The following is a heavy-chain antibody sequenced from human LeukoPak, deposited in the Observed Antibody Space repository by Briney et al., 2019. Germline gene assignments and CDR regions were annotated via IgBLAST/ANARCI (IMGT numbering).Heavy chain of an antibody. CDR3: ARVGDYGGNSAILDY. V-gene: IGHV4-61*01. CDR2: IYYSGST. CDR1: GGSVSSGSYY. D-gene: IGHD4-23*01. J-gene: IGHJ4*02. Sequence: PSETLSPTCTVSGGSVSSGSYYWSWIRQPPGKGPEWIGYIYYSGSTNYNPSLKSRVTISVDTSKNQFSLKLSSVTAADTAAYYCARVGDYGGNSAILDYWGQGTLVTVSS.